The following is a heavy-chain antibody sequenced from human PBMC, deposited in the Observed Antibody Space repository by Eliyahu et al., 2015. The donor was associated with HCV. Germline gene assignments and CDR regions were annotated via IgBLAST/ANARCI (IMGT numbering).Heavy chain of an antibody. V-gene: IGHV3-30*09. D-gene: IGHD1-1*01. Sequence: QVQLVESGGGVVQPGGSLRLSCAVSGFTFKDFAMHWVRQAPGKGLGWVAVISYHGPHKFFADSVKGRFAISRDDSKNTLYLHLNSPRAEDTAVYYCARETGKEYYFEYWGQGTLVTVSS. J-gene: IGHJ4*02. CDR2: ISYHGPHK. CDR1: GFTFKDFA. CDR3: ARETGKEYYFEY.